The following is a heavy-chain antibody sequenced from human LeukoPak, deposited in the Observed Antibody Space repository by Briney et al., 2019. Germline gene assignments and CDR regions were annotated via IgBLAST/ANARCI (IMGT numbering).Heavy chain of an antibody. Sequence: PGGSLKLSCAASGFTFSSYSMNWVRQAPGKGLEWVSSISSSSSYIYYADSVKGRFTISRDNAKNSLYLQMNSLRAEDTAVYYCARGKHLGYCSGGSCYAVYDYWGQGTLVTVSS. D-gene: IGHD2-15*01. CDR2: ISSSSSYI. J-gene: IGHJ4*02. CDR1: GFTFSSYS. V-gene: IGHV3-21*01. CDR3: ARGKHLGYCSGGSCYAVYDY.